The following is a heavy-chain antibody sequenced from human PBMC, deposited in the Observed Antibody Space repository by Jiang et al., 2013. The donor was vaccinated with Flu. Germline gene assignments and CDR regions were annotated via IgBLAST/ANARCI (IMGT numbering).Heavy chain of an antibody. CDR1: GGSFSSYA. V-gene: IGHV1-69*06. CDR2: INHIFGTT. Sequence: ASGGSFSSYAMNWVRQAPGQGLEWMGGINHIFGTTDYAQKFQGRVTITADKSTSTAYMDLSSLRSEDTAIYYCARSSWGYSYGPFEYWGQGTLITVSS. J-gene: IGHJ4*02. D-gene: IGHD5-18*01. CDR3: ARSSWGYSYGPFEY.